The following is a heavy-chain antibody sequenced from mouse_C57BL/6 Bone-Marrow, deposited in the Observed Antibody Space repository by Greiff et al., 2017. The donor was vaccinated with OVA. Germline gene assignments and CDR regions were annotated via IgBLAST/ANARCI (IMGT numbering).Heavy chain of an antibody. J-gene: IGHJ4*01. Sequence: VKLVESGPGLVQPSQSLSITCTVSGFSLTSYGVHWVRQSPGKGLEWLGVIWRGGSTDYNAAFMSRLSITKDNSKSQVFFKMNSLQADDTAIYYCAKDYGNQYYYAMDYWGQGTSVTVSS. CDR1: GFSLTSYG. D-gene: IGHD2-1*01. CDR3: AKDYGNQYYYAMDY. CDR2: IWRGGST. V-gene: IGHV2-5*01.